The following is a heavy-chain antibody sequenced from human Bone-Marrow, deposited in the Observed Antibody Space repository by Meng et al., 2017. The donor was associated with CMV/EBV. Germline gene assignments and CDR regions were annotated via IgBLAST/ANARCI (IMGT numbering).Heavy chain of an antibody. D-gene: IGHD1-26*01. V-gene: IGHV3-21*01. CDR3: ARGGGELYDDVFDI. J-gene: IGHJ3*02. Sequence: GESLKISCAASGFTFSSYSMNWVRQAPGKGLEWVSSISSSSSYIYYADSVKGRFTISRDNAKNSLYLQMNSLRAEDTAVYYCARGGGELYDDVFDIWGQGTMVTVSS. CDR2: ISSSSSYI. CDR1: GFTFSSYS.